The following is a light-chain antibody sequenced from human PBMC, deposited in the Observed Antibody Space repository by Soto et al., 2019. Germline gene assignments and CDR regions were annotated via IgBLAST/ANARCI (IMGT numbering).Light chain of an antibody. Sequence: EIVLTQSPAILSVSPGERATLSCRASQSVTSNLAWYRQRPGQAPRLLIYDTFRRATGVPARFSGSGSGTEFTLAISSLQAEDFAVYYGQQYNDWPPWTFGQGTKVDMK. CDR3: QQYNDWPPWT. J-gene: IGKJ1*01. CDR1: QSVTSN. CDR2: DTF. V-gene: IGKV3-15*01.